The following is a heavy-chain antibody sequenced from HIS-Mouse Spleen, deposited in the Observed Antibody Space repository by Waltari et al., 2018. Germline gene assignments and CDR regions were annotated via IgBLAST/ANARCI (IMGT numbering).Heavy chain of an antibody. CDR3: ARMGPASGSYGDY. Sequence: QVQLQQWGAGLLKPSETLSLTCAVYGGSFSGYYWSWIRQPPGKGLEWIGEINHSGRTNYNPSLKGRVTISVDTSKNQFSLKLSSVTAADTAVYYCARMGPASGSYGDYWGQGTLVTVSS. D-gene: IGHD1-26*01. CDR1: GGSFSGYY. CDR2: INHSGRT. V-gene: IGHV4-34*01. J-gene: IGHJ4*02.